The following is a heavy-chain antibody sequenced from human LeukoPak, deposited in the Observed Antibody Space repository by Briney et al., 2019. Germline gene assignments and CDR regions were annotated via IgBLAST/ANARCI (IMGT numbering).Heavy chain of an antibody. CDR3: AKESGKFDY. CDR2: ISADGGST. J-gene: IGHJ4*02. CDR1: GLNFDDSA. Sequence: GGSLRLSCVASGLNFDDSAMHWVRQTPGKGLEWVSLISADGGSTFSADSVKGRFSMSRDNSKNSLYLQMNSLRSEDTAMYYCAKESGKFDYWGQGTLVAVSS. V-gene: IGHV3-43*02.